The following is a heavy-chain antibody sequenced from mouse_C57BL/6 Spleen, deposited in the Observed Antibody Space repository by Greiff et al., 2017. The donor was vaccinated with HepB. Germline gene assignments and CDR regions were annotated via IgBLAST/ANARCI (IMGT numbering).Heavy chain of an antibody. CDR1: GYTFTSYW. CDR2: IHPNSGST. D-gene: IGHD2-5*01. CDR3: ATPYSNYYAMDD. V-gene: IGHV1-64*01. Sequence: VQLQQPGAELVKPGASVKLSCKASGYTFTSYWMHWVKQRPGQGLEWIGMIHPNSGSTNYNEKFKSKATLTVDKSSSTAYMQLSSLTSEDSAVYYCATPYSNYYAMDDWGQGTSVTVSS. J-gene: IGHJ4*01.